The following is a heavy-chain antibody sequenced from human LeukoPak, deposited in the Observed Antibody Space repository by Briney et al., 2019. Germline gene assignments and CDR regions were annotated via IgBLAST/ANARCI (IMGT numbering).Heavy chain of an antibody. CDR1: GFTFSDYY. D-gene: IGHD5-12*01. CDR3: ASDIVATSGDF. CDR2: ITSTGDDI. Sequence: GGSLRLSCAASGFTFSDYYMSWIREAPGKGLEWVAYITSTGDDIYYADSVKGRFTISRDNAKNALFLRMNSLRVEDTATYYCASDIVATSGDFWGQGTLVSVSS. J-gene: IGHJ4*02. V-gene: IGHV3-11*01.